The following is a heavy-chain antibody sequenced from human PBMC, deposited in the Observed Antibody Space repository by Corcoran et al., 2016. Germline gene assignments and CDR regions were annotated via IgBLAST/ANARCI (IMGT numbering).Heavy chain of an antibody. D-gene: IGHD2-15*01. CDR1: GYTFTSYG. CDR2: ISAYNGNT. Sequence: QVQLVQSGAEVKKPGASVKVSCKASGYTFTSYGISWVRQAPGQGLEWMGWISAYNGNTNDAQKLQGRVTMTTDTSTSTAYMELRSLRSDDTAVYCCARARVVAATLVGVGDYWGQGTLVTVSS. CDR3: ARARVVAATLVGVGDY. J-gene: IGHJ4*02. V-gene: IGHV1-18*01.